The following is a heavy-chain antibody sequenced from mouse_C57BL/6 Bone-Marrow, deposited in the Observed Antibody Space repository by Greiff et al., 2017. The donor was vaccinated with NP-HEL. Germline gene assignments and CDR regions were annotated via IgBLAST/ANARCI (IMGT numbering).Heavy chain of an antibody. D-gene: IGHD4-1*01. J-gene: IGHJ4*01. V-gene: IGHV1-18*01. CDR1: GYTFTDYN. Sequence: EVQLVESGPELVKPGASVKIPCKASGYTFTDYNMDWVKQSHGKSLEWIGDINPNNGGTIYNQKFKGKATLTVDKSSSTAYMELRSLTSEDTAVYYCARWGGTMDYWGQGTSVTVSS. CDR3: ARWGGTMDY. CDR2: INPNNGGT.